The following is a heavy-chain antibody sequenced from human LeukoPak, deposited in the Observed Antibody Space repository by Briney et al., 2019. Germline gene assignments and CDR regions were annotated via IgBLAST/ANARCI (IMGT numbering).Heavy chain of an antibody. J-gene: IGHJ4*02. CDR2: IDHSGST. D-gene: IGHD6-6*01. CDR1: GGSFSGYY. CDR3: ARGGRRGPYSSSYGNFDY. V-gene: IGHV4-34*01. Sequence: SETLSLTCAVYGGSFSGYYWSWIRQPPGKGLEWIGEIDHSGSTNYNPSLKSRVTISVDTSKNQFSLKLSSVTAADTAVYYCARGGRRGPYSSSYGNFDYWGQGTLATVSS.